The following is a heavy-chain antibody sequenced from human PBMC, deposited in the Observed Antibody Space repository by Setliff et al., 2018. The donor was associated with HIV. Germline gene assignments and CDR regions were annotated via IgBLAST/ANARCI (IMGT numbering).Heavy chain of an antibody. CDR3: ARKFRPGQGVDV. CDR1: GFTFSSYW. D-gene: IGHD3-10*01. J-gene: IGHJ6*02. CDR2: IKTDGSEK. V-gene: IGHV3-7*01. Sequence: QPGGSLRLSCAASGFTFSSYWMSWVRQAPGKGPEWVAKIKTDGSEKFYVDSVKGRFTISRDNAKNSLYLQMNSLRAEDTAIYYCARKFRPGQGVDVWGQGTTVTVSS.